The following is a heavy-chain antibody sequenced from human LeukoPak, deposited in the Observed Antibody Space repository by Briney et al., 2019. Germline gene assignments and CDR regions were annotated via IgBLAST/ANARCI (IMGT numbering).Heavy chain of an antibody. CDR3: VRMAFQAVTKGYYFDF. CDR2: ISHSGGT. Sequence: SETLSLTCGVYGGSFSDYYWTWIRQPPGKGLEWIGHISHSGGTIFNPSLKNRLTMSVDTSKNQFSLRLTSVTAADTALYYCVRMAFQAVTKGYYFDFWGHATLVTVSA. J-gene: IGHJ4*01. CDR1: GGSFSDYY. V-gene: IGHV4-34*01. D-gene: IGHD5-24*01.